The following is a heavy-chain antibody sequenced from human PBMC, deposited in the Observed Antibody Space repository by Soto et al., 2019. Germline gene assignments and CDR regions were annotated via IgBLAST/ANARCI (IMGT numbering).Heavy chain of an antibody. D-gene: IGHD3-10*01. CDR2: ISSSGVDT. J-gene: IGHJ4*02. CDR1: GITFSYYV. CDR3: AKKRGYASGNYYFPFDY. Sequence: GGSLRLSCAASGITFSYYVTSWVRQAPGKGLEWASSISSSGVDTYYADSVKGRFTISRDNSKNTLNLQMSSLRAEDTAVYYCAKKRGYASGNYYFPFDYWGQGTQVTVSS. V-gene: IGHV3-23*01.